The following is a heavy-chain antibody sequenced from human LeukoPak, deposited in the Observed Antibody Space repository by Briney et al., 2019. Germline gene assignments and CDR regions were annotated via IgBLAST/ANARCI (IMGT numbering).Heavy chain of an antibody. D-gene: IGHD6-6*01. J-gene: IGHJ4*02. CDR2: ISYDGSNK. V-gene: IGHV3-30*18. CDR3: AKDGGDSSSWSFDY. CDR1: GFTFSSYG. Sequence: QPGRSLRLSCAASGFTFSSYGMHWVRQAPGKGLEWVAVISYDGSNKYYADSVKGRFTISRDNSKNTLYLQMNSLRAEDTAVYYCAKDGGDSSSWSFDYWGQGTLVTVSS.